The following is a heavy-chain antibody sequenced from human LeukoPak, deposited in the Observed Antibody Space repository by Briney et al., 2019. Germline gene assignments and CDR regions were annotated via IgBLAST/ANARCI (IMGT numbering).Heavy chain of an antibody. J-gene: IGHJ4*02. CDR2: IHYSGST. D-gene: IGHD3-22*01. CDR1: GASVNGASVTTYY. V-gene: IGHV4-61*01. CDR3: AKYYIESSGNFDY. Sequence: SETLSLTCTVSGASVNGASVTTYYWSWIRQPPGKGLEWIGYIHYSGSTSYNPSLKSRVTISGDRSKNQFSLNLTSVTAADTAVYYCAKYYIESSGNFDYWGQGTLVTVSS.